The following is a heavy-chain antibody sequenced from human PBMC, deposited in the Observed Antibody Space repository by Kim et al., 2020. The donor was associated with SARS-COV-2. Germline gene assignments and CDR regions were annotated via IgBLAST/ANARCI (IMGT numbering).Heavy chain of an antibody. CDR3: ARGHVRGVIIEPDYGMDV. D-gene: IGHD3-10*02. CDR1: GYTFTSYY. CDR2: INPSGGST. V-gene: IGHV1-46*01. J-gene: IGHJ6*02. Sequence: ASVKVSCKASGYTFTSYYMHWVRQAPGQGLEWMGIINPSGGSTSYAQKFQGRVTMTRDTSTSTVYMELSSLRSEDTAVYYCARGHVRGVIIEPDYGMDVWGQGTTVTVSS.